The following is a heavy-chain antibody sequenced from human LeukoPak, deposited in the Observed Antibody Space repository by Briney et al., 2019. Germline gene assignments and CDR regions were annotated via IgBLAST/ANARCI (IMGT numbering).Heavy chain of an antibody. CDR2: MFYNGAT. Sequence: KTSETLSLTCSVSGGSISSSDYYWGWIRQPPGKGLEWIGTMFYNGATKSNPSLSSRVTMSIDTSKNQFSLKLRSVTAADTAVYYCAREARFALPVDGSGDYWGQGTLVTVSS. CDR3: AREARFALPVDGSGDY. D-gene: IGHD6-19*01. CDR1: GGSISSSDYY. J-gene: IGHJ4*02. V-gene: IGHV4-39*07.